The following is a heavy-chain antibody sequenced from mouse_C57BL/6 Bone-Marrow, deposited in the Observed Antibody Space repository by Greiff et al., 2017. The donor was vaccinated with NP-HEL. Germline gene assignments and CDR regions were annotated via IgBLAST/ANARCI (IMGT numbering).Heavy chain of an antibody. Sequence: EVQRVESGAELVGPGASVKLSCTASGFNIKDDYMHWVKQRPEQGLEWIGWIDPENGDTEYASKFQGKATITADTSSNTAYLQLSSLTSEDTAVYYCTTALWLRRTGDWGQGTTLTVSS. J-gene: IGHJ2*01. V-gene: IGHV14-4*01. D-gene: IGHD2-2*01. CDR3: TTALWLRRTGD. CDR1: GFNIKDDY. CDR2: IDPENGDT.